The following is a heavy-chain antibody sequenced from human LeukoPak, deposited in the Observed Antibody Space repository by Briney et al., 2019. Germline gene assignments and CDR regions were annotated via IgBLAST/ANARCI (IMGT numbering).Heavy chain of an antibody. J-gene: IGHJ3*02. CDR3: ARSDWFMYAFDI. Sequence: GGSLRLSCAASGFTFSSYGMHWVHQAPGKGLEWVAVIWYDGSNKYYADSVKGRFTISRDNSKNTLYLQMNSLRAEDTAVYYCARSDWFMYAFDIWGQGTMVTISS. V-gene: IGHV3-33*01. CDR1: GFTFSSYG. CDR2: IWYDGSNK. D-gene: IGHD3-9*01.